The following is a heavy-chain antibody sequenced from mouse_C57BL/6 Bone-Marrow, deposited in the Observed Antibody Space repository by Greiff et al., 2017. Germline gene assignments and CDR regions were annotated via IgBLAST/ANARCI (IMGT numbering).Heavy chain of an antibody. V-gene: IGHV6-3*01. D-gene: IGHD3-2*02. CDR1: GFTFSNYW. J-gene: IGHJ2*01. CDR3: TRRRLRGGYFDY. Sequence: EVMLVESGGGLVQPGGSMKLSCVASGFTFSNYWMNWVRQSPEKGLEWVAQIRLKSDNYATHYAESVKGRFTISRDDSKSSVYLQMNNLRDEDTGIYDCTRRRLRGGYFDYWGQGTPLTVSA. CDR2: IRLKSDNYAT.